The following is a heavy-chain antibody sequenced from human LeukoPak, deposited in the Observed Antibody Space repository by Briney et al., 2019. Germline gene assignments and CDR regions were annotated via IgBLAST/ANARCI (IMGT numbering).Heavy chain of an antibody. J-gene: IGHJ4*02. D-gene: IGHD3-3*01. Sequence: GGSLRLSCAASGVTFSSYWMNWVRQAPGKGLEWISYISSSVSTIYYADSVKGRFTISRDNAKNSLFLQMNSLRAEDTAIYYCARGGSRWFLYYFDYWGQGTLVTVSS. V-gene: IGHV3-48*03. CDR1: GVTFSSYW. CDR2: ISSSVSTI. CDR3: ARGGSRWFLYYFDY.